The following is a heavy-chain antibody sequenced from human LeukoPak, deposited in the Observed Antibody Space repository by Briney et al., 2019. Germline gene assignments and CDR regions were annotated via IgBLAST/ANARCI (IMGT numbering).Heavy chain of an antibody. V-gene: IGHV3-11*01. CDR2: SSSGSTI. D-gene: IGHD6-13*01. Sequence: SSSGSTIYYADSVKGRFTISRDNAKNSLYLQMNSLRAEDMALYYCAKGIAAAGPPPYFDYWGQGTLVTVSS. J-gene: IGHJ4*02. CDR3: AKGIAAAGPPPYFDY.